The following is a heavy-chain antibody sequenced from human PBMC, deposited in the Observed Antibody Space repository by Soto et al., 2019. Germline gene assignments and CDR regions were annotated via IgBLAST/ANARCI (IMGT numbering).Heavy chain of an antibody. V-gene: IGHV1-58*01. D-gene: IGHD3-3*01. CDR1: GFTFTSCA. CDR2: IVVGSGNT. Sequence: GASVKVSCKDSGFTFTSCAVRWVQQAKEQRLEWIGWIVVGSGNTNYAQKFQERVTITRDMSTSTAYMELSSLRSEDTAVYYCAADRSYDFWSGYYPTFDYWGQGTLVTVSS. J-gene: IGHJ4*02. CDR3: AADRSYDFWSGYYPTFDY.